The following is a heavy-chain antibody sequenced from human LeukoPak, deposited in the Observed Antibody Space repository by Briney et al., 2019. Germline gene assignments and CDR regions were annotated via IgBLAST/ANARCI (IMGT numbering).Heavy chain of an antibody. CDR2: IYTSGST. V-gene: IGHV4-61*02. CDR3: ARSAYRRIVATIRFDP. Sequence: SQTLSLTCTVSGGSISSGSYYWSWIRQPAGKGQEWIGRIYTSGSTNYNPSLKSRVTISVDTSKNQFSLKLSSVTAADTAVYYCARSAYRRIVATIRFDPWGQGTLVTVSS. J-gene: IGHJ5*02. CDR1: GGSISSGSYY. D-gene: IGHD5-12*01.